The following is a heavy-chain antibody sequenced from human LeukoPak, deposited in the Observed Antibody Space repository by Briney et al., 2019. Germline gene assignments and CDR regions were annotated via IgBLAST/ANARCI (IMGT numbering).Heavy chain of an antibody. Sequence: GGSLRLSCAASGFTFSSYSMNWVRQAPGKGLEWVSSISWNSDNIDYADSVKGRFTISRDNAETSLYLQMNSLRAEDTALYYCAKDWGYDILTGYPDSWGQGTLVTVSS. CDR3: AKDWGYDILTGYPDS. J-gene: IGHJ4*02. CDR2: ISWNSDNI. V-gene: IGHV3-9*01. D-gene: IGHD3-9*01. CDR1: GFTFSSYS.